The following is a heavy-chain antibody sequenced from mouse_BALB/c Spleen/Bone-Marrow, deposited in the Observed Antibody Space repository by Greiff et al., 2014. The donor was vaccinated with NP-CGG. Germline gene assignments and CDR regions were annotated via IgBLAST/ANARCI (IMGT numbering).Heavy chain of an antibody. D-gene: IGHD2-4*01. Sequence: LVESGAELVRPGTSVKVSCKGSGYAFTNYLIEWVKQRPGQGLEWIGVINSGSGGTKCNEKFKGKATLTADKSSSTAYMQLSSLTSDDSAVYFCARAITDAMDYWGQGTSVTVSS. V-gene: IGHV1-54*01. CDR3: ARAITDAMDY. J-gene: IGHJ4*01. CDR2: INSGSGGT. CDR1: GYAFTNYL.